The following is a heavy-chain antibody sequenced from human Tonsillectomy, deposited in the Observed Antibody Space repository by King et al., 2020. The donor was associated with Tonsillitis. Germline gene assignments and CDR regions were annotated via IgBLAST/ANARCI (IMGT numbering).Heavy chain of an antibody. V-gene: IGHV4-34*01. Sequence: VQLQQWGAGLLKPSETLSLSCAVYGGSFSDYYWNWIRQPPGKGLEWIGEINHSGSTNYNPSLKSRVTISVDMSKNQFSLKLDSVTAADTAVYYCARDRYCRGDRCYSGMDVWGQGTTVTVSS. J-gene: IGHJ6*02. CDR2: INHSGST. CDR1: GGSFSDYY. D-gene: IGHD2-15*01. CDR3: ARDRYCRGDRCYSGMDV.